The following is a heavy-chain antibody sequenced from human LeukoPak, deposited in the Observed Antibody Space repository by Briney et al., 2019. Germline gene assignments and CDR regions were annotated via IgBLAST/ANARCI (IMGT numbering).Heavy chain of an antibody. CDR3: ARDLVAMVRGGTGMDV. D-gene: IGHD3-10*01. CDR1: GFTFSSYS. CDR2: ISSSSSTI. Sequence: PGGSLRLSCAASGFTFSSYSMNWVRQAPGKGLEWVSYISSSSSTIYYADSVKGRFTISRDNAENSLYLQMNSLRAEDTAVYYCARDLVAMVRGGTGMDVWGQGTTVTVSS. J-gene: IGHJ6*02. V-gene: IGHV3-48*01.